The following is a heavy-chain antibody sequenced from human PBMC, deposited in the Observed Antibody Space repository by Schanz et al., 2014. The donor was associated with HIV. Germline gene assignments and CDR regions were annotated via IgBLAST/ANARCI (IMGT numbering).Heavy chain of an antibody. V-gene: IGHV4-4*02. CDR2: VNHSGDA. J-gene: IGHJ4*02. D-gene: IGHD5-12*01. CDR3: ARAKWPPRNRHFDF. CDR1: GFTFSNYW. Sequence: VQLLESGGCLVQPGGSLRLSCEGSGFTFSNYWMSWVRQAPGKGLEWIAEVNHSGDANHNPSLKSRVTISVDTSKNQFSLKLDSVTAADTAVYYCARAKWPPRNRHFDFWGQGNLVTVS.